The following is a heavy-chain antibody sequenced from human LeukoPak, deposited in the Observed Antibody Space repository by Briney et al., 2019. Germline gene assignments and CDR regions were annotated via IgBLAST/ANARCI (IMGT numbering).Heavy chain of an antibody. Sequence: GGSLRLSCAASGFTFSAYAMAWVRQAPGKGLEWVSTISGSGGTTYSTDSVKGRLTISRDNSKNNLYLQVNSLRAGDTAVYYCAKDYYYDSSGYYYGDAFDIWGQGTMVTVSS. V-gene: IGHV3-23*01. D-gene: IGHD3-22*01. CDR3: AKDYYYDSSGYYYGDAFDI. CDR1: GFTFSAYA. J-gene: IGHJ3*02. CDR2: ISGSGGTT.